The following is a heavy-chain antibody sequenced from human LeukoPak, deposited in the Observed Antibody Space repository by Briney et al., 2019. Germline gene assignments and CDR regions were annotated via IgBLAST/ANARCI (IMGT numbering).Heavy chain of an antibody. J-gene: IGHJ4*02. D-gene: IGHD3-3*01. V-gene: IGHV1-69*05. CDR1: GGTFSSYA. Sequence: SVKVSCKASGGTFSSYAISWVRQAPGQGLEWMGGIIPIFGTANYAQKFQGRVTMTTDTSTSTAYMELRSLRSDDTAVYYCARDLYRDFWSGYPESNFDYWGQGTLVTVSS. CDR3: ARDLYRDFWSGYPESNFDY. CDR2: IIPIFGTA.